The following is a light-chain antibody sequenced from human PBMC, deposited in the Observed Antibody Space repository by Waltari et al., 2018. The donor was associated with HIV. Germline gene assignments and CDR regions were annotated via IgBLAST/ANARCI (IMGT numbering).Light chain of an antibody. Sequence: QSVLTQPPSASGTPGQRVTLPCSGSSPNIGSNYVYWYQQLPGTAPKLLIYRNNQRPSGVPDRFSGSKSGTSASLAISGLRSEDEADYYCAAWDDSLSGYVFGTGTKVTVL. V-gene: IGLV1-47*01. CDR3: AAWDDSLSGYV. CDR1: SPNIGSNY. CDR2: RNN. J-gene: IGLJ1*01.